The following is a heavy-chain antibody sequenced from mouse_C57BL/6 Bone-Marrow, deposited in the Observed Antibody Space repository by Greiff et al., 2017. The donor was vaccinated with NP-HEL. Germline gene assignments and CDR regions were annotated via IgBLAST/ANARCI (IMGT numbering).Heavy chain of an antibody. V-gene: IGHV1-82*01. Sequence: QVQLQQSGPELVKPGASVKISCKASGYAFSSSWMNWVKQRPGKGLEWIGRIYPGDGDTNYNGKFKGKATLTADKSSSTAYMQLSSLTSEDSAVYFCARDSSGSWYFDVWGTGTTVTVSS. J-gene: IGHJ1*03. CDR2: IYPGDGDT. CDR1: GYAFSSSW. CDR3: ARDSSGSWYFDV. D-gene: IGHD3-2*02.